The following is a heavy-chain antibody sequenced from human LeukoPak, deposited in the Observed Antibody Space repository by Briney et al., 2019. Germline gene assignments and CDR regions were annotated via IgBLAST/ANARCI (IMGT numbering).Heavy chain of an antibody. D-gene: IGHD3-3*01. CDR2: ISSRGDGT. V-gene: IGHV3-23*01. J-gene: IGHJ5*02. CDR3: ARDWRLNYDFWSGYYTGPARKNWFDP. CDR1: RFTFSNYA. Sequence: GGSLRLSCAASRFTFSNYAMSWVRQAPGKGLEWVSLISSRGDGTYYADSVKGRFTISRDNSKNTLYLQMNSLRAEDTAVYYCARDWRLNYDFWSGYYTGPARKNWFDPWGQGTLVTVSS.